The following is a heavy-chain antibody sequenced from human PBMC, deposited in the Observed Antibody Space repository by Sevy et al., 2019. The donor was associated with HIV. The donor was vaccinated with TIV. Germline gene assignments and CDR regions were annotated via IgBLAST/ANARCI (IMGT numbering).Heavy chain of an antibody. J-gene: IGHJ4*02. CDR1: GFTFSSYD. V-gene: IGHV3-48*03. CDR2: ISNSGTAI. D-gene: IGHD4-17*01. Sequence: GGSLRLSCAASGFTFSSYDMNWVRQAPGKGLEWVSYISNSGTAIYYSDSVKGHFTISRDNASNRRLLQMNSLRAEVTAVYYCARDLPPSATTVAHFDCWGQGTLVTVSS. CDR3: ARDLPPSATTVAHFDC.